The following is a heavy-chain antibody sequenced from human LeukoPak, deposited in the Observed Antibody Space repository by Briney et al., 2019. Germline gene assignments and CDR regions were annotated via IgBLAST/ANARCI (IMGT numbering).Heavy chain of an antibody. CDR2: INQDGSHK. V-gene: IGHV3-7*01. CDR1: GFRFSNSW. CDR3: ARDPHFGALDI. J-gene: IGHJ3*02. Sequence: GSLRLSCEASGFRFSNSWMAWVRQVPGSGLEWVADINQDGSHKYYVDSLRGRFTISRDNAKNSLHLQMNSLRAEDAAIYYCARDPHFGALDIWGQGTVVTVSS. D-gene: IGHD3-10*01.